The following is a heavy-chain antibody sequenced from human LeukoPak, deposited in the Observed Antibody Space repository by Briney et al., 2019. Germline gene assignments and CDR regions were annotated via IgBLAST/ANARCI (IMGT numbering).Heavy chain of an antibody. V-gene: IGHV3-30*04. CDR3: ARDSGGRGWFDP. D-gene: IGHD2-15*01. Sequence: GGSLRLSCAASGFTFSSYAMHWVRQAPGKGLEWVAVISYDGSNKYYADSVKGRFTISRDNAKNSLYLQMNSLRAEDTAVYYCARDSGGRGWFDPWGQGTLVTVSS. CDR2: ISYDGSNK. J-gene: IGHJ5*02. CDR1: GFTFSSYA.